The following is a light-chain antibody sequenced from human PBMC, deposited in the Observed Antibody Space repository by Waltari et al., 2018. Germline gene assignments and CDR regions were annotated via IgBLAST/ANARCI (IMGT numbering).Light chain of an antibody. CDR1: QGISSY. V-gene: IGKV1-8*01. CDR3: QQYYSNPAT. CDR2: AAS. Sequence: AIRRTQSPSPLPASTGDRVTITCRASQGISSYLAWYQQKPGKAPKVLIHAASTLQSGVPSRFSGSGSGTDFTLTISCLQSEDFAIYYCQQYYSNPATFGQGTKVEIK. J-gene: IGKJ1*01.